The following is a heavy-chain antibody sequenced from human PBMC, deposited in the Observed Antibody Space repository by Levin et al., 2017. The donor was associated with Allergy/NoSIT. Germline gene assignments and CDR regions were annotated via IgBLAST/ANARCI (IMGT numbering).Heavy chain of an antibody. CDR2: IYYTGAT. Sequence: KSSETLSLTCTVSGGSISPYYWNWIRQSPGKGLEWIGYIYYTGATNYNPSLKSRVTMSVDTSNNQFSLKLSSVTAADTAVYYFARAYYSGQYTNLIAFDIWGQGTMVTVSS. V-gene: IGHV4-59*01. CDR1: GGSISPYY. J-gene: IGHJ3*02. D-gene: IGHD6-19*01. CDR3: ARAYYSGQYTNLIAFDI.